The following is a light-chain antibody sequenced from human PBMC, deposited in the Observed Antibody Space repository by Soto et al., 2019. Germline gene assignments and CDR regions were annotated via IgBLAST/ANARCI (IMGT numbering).Light chain of an antibody. CDR3: LQDYNYPWT. CDR1: QGITND. Sequence: AIQMTQSPSSLSASVGDRVTITCRASQGITNDLGWYQQKPGKAPNLLIYAASSLETGVPSRFSGSGSGTDFTLTISSLQPEDFATYYCLQDYNYPWTFGQGTKVEIK. CDR2: AAS. V-gene: IGKV1-6*01. J-gene: IGKJ1*01.